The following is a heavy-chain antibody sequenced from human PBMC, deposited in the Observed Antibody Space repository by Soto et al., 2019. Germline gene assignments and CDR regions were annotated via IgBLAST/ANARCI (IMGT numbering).Heavy chain of an antibody. V-gene: IGHV3-30-3*01. Sequence: PGGSLRLSCAASGFTFSSYAMHWVRQAPGKGLEWVAVISYDGSNKYYADSVKGRFTISRDNSKNTLYLQMNSLRAEDTAVYYCARARYDSSGYNPPIDYWGQGTPVTVSS. CDR3: ARARYDSSGYNPPIDY. CDR1: GFTFSSYA. CDR2: ISYDGSNK. J-gene: IGHJ4*02. D-gene: IGHD3-22*01.